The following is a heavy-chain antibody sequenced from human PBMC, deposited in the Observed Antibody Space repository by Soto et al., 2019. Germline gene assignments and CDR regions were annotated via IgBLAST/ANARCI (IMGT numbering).Heavy chain of an antibody. CDR1: GYTFTGYY. Sequence: ASVKVSCKASGYTFTGYYMHWVRQAPGQGLEWMGWINPNSGGTNYAQKFQGRVTMTRDTSISTAYMELSRLRSDDTAVYYCAIIRFLEAEADYWGQGTLVTVYS. CDR3: AIIRFLEAEADY. CDR2: INPNSGGT. J-gene: IGHJ4*02. D-gene: IGHD3-3*01. V-gene: IGHV1-2*02.